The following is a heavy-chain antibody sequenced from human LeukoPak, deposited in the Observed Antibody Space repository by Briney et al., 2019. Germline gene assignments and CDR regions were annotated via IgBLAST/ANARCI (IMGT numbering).Heavy chain of an antibody. V-gene: IGHV1-69*01. CDR3: ASDPHETYYYDSSPHYYCYMDV. D-gene: IGHD3-22*01. CDR2: IIPIFGTA. CDR1: GGTFSSYA. J-gene: IGHJ6*03. Sequence: GASVKVSCKASGGTFSSYAISWVRQAPGQGLEWMGGIIPIFGTANYAQKFQGRVTITADESTSTAYMELSSLRSEDTAVYYCASDPHETYYYDSSPHYYCYMDVWGKGTTVTVSS.